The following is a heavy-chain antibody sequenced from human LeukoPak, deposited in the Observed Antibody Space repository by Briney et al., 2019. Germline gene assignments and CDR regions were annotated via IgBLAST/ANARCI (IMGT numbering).Heavy chain of an antibody. Sequence: PSETLSLTCTVSGGSMSSYYWSWIRQPPGKGLEWIGYIYYSGSTNYNPSLKSRVTMSVDTSKNQFSLKLNSVTAADTAVYYCARDYDVLTAYPPTQLFDPWGQGTLVTVSS. CDR1: GGSMSSYY. CDR3: ARDYDVLTAYPPTQLFDP. D-gene: IGHD3-9*01. J-gene: IGHJ5*02. V-gene: IGHV4-59*12. CDR2: IYYSGST.